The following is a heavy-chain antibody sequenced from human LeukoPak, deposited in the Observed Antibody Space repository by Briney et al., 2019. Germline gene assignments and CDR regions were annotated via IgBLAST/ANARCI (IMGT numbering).Heavy chain of an antibody. CDR1: GYSITDYY. Sequence: GASVKVSCKASGYSITDYYMHWVRQAPGQGLEWIGWINPNSGDTNYAQKFQGRVTMTRDTSISTAYMELSRLRSDDTAVYYCARLSNKIRLGELSSRGYMDVWGKGTTVTVSS. D-gene: IGHD3-16*02. CDR3: ARLSNKIRLGELSSRGYMDV. CDR2: INPNSGDT. J-gene: IGHJ6*03. V-gene: IGHV1-2*02.